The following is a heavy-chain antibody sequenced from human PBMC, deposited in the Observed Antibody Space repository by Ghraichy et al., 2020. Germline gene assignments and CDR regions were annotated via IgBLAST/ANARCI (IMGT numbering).Heavy chain of an antibody. J-gene: IGHJ6*02. D-gene: IGHD3-9*01. CDR3: ARGEGHDILTGYPGYYYYGMDV. CDR1: GGSISSGGYS. V-gene: IGHV4-30-4*07. CDR2: IYYSGST. Sequence: SETLSLTCAVSGGSISSGGYSWSWIRQPPGKGLEWIGYIYYSGSTYYNPSLKSRVTISVDTSKNQFSLKLSSVTAADTAVYYCARGEGHDILTGYPGYYYYGMDVWGQGTTVTVSS.